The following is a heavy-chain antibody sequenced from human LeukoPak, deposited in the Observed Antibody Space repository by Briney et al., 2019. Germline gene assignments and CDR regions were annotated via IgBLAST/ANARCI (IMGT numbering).Heavy chain of an antibody. CDR2: INSDGSST. D-gene: IGHD4-17*01. V-gene: IGHV3-74*01. CDR3: ARDHYGDPNYYYYMDV. Sequence: GGSLRLSCAASGFTFSSYWMHWVRQAPGKGLVWVSRINSDGSSTSYADSVKGRFTISRDNAKNTLYLQMNSLRAEDTAVYYCARDHYGDPNYYYYMDVWGKGTTVTVSS. J-gene: IGHJ6*03. CDR1: GFTFSSYW.